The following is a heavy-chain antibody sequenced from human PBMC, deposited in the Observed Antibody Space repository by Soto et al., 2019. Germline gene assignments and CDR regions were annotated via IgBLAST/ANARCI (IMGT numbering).Heavy chain of an antibody. Sequence: QVQLVQSGAEVKKPGSSVKVSCKASGGTFSSYAISWVRQAPGQGLEWMGGIIPIFGTANYAQKFRGRVTITADESTSTAYMELSSLRSEDTAVYYCARDIVATITSGYFDYWGQGTLVTVSS. D-gene: IGHD5-12*01. V-gene: IGHV1-69*12. J-gene: IGHJ4*02. CDR2: IIPIFGTA. CDR1: GGTFSSYA. CDR3: ARDIVATITSGYFDY.